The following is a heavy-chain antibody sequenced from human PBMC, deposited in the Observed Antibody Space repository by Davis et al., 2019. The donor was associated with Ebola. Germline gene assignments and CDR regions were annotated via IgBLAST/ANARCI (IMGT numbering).Heavy chain of an antibody. Sequence: ASVKVSCKASGGTFRSHDINWVRQAPGQGLEWVGWMNPYTGNTGYAQKFQGRLTMTRSTSLSTAYMELRSLKFEDTAVYYCARAPYGDYDVDYWGQGTLVTVSS. CDR3: ARAPYGDYDVDY. D-gene: IGHD4-17*01. CDR2: MNPYTGNT. CDR1: GGTFRSHD. J-gene: IGHJ4*02. V-gene: IGHV1-8*02.